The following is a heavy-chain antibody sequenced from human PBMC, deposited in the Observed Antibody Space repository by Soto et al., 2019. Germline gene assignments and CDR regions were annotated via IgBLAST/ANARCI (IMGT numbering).Heavy chain of an antibody. CDR1: GFTFSDYY. D-gene: IGHD3-16*02. CDR2: ISSSGSTI. Sequence: QVQLVESGGGLVKPGGSLRLSCAASGFTFSDYYMSWIRQAPGKGLEWVSYISSSGSTIYYADSVKGRFTISRDNAKNSLYLQMNSLRAEDTAVYYCARSPILNLGELSLPHNWFDPWGQGTLVTVSS. V-gene: IGHV3-11*01. CDR3: ARSPILNLGELSLPHNWFDP. J-gene: IGHJ5*02.